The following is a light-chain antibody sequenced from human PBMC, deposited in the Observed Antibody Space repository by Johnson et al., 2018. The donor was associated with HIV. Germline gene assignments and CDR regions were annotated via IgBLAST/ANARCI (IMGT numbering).Light chain of an antibody. V-gene: IGLV1-51*01. J-gene: IGLJ1*01. CDR2: DNN. CDR3: GTWDSSLSVYV. Sequence: QPVLTQPPSVSAAPGQKVTISCSGSSSNIGNNYVSWYQQLPGRAPKLLIYDNNKRPSEIPDRFSGSKSGTSATLGITGLQTGDEADCYCGTWDSSLSVYVFGTGTKVTVL. CDR1: SSNIGNNY.